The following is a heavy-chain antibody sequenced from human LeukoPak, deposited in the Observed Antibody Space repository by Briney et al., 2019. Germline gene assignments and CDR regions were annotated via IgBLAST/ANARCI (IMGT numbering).Heavy chain of an antibody. CDR1: GFTFSTYE. Sequence: GGSLRLSCAASGFTFSTYEMNWVRQAPGKGLVWVSRIDTDGSRTSYADSVKGRFTISRDNAKNTLYLQMNSLRAEDTAVYYCARVASGGPIDYWGQGTLITVSS. J-gene: IGHJ4*02. V-gene: IGHV3-74*01. D-gene: IGHD4-23*01. CDR2: IDTDGSRT. CDR3: ARVASGGPIDY.